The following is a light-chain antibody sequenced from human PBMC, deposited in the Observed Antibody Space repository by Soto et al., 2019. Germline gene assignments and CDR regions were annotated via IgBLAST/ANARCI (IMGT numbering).Light chain of an antibody. CDR1: QNIRGNE. Sequence: EVVLTQSPGTLSLSPGERATLSCRASQNIRGNELAWYQQKPGQAPRLLIYRGSSRATGIPDRFSGRGSGPDFTLPTSSLEPEDFAVYYCQDYGTSAPWTFGQGTKVEIK. CDR2: RGS. J-gene: IGKJ1*01. CDR3: QDYGTSAPWT. V-gene: IGKV3-20*01.